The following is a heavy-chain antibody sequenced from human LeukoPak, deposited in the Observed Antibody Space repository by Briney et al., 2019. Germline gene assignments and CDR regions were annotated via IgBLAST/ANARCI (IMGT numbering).Heavy chain of an antibody. CDR1: GYTFTSYA. CDR3: ARERNYYDSSGYYYYYYMDV. J-gene: IGHJ6*03. D-gene: IGHD3-22*01. Sequence: RASVKVSCKASGYTFTSYAMNWVRQAPGQGLEWMGWINTNTGNPTYAQGFTGRFVFSLDTSVSTAYLQISSLKAEDTAVYYCARERNYYDSSGYYYYYYMDVWGKGTTVTVSS. V-gene: IGHV7-4-1*02. CDR2: INTNTGNP.